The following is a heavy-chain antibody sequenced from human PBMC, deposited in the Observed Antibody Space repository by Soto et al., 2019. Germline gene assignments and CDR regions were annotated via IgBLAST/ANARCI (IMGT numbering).Heavy chain of an antibody. J-gene: IGHJ4*02. CDR1: GGSISRGAYF. Sequence: PSETLSLTCIVSGGSISRGAYFWTWIRQFPGKGLEWIAYISYTGAAYYNPSLKSRVTILADTSKNQFSPKLNSVTSADTAVYYCARGGPVSVSPAWQLLGYFDYWGQGTLVTVPS. D-gene: IGHD2-15*01. CDR2: ISYTGAA. V-gene: IGHV4-31*03. CDR3: ARGGPVSVSPAWQLLGYFDY.